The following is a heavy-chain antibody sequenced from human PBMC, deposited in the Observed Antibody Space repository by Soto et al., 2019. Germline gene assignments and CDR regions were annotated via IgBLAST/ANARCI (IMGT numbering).Heavy chain of an antibody. CDR1: GVSISSSNW. J-gene: IGHJ5*02. D-gene: IGHD3-22*01. CDR3: ERDPSLSYDSSGYYLNWFDP. Sequence: PSETLSLTCAVAGVSISSSNWWSWVRQPPGKGLEWIGEIYHSGSTNYNPSLKSRVTISVDKSKNQFSLKLSSVTAADTAVYYCERDPSLSYDSSGYYLNWFDPWGQGTLVTVSS. CDR2: IYHSGST. V-gene: IGHV4-4*02.